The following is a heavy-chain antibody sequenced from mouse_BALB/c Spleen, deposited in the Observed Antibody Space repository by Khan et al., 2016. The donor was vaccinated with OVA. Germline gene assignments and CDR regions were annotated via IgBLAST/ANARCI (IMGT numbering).Heavy chain of an antibody. Sequence: EVQLQESGSGLVKPSQSLSLTCTVTGYSITSDYAWNWIRQFPGNKLEWMGYISYSGRTSYNPSLKSRISITRDTSTNQFFLQLNYVTTEDTARYYCASTVTITTVVATDFVYWGQGTTLTVSS. J-gene: IGHJ2*01. CDR1: GYSITSDYA. D-gene: IGHD1-1*01. CDR2: ISYSGRT. CDR3: ASTVTITTVVATDFVY. V-gene: IGHV3-2*02.